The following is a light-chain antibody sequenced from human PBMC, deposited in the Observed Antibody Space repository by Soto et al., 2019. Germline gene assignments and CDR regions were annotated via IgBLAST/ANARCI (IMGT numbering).Light chain of an antibody. CDR3: QQYDSSPPMYT. Sequence: EIVLTQSPGTLSLSPGERATLSCRASQSVSSNYLAWYQQKPGQAPRLLIYGASNRATGIPDRFSGSGSGTDFTLTISRLEPEDFAVYYCQQYDSSPPMYTFGHGTKLEIK. J-gene: IGKJ2*01. CDR2: GAS. CDR1: QSVSSNY. V-gene: IGKV3-20*01.